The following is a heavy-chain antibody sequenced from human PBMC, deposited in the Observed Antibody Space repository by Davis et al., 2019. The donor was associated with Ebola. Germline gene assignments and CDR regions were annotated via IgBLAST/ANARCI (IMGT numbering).Heavy chain of an antibody. CDR2: ISWDGGST. CDR3: AKGVDYYYGMDV. Sequence: GESLKISCAASGFTFDDYTMHWVRQAPGKGLEWVSLISWDGGSTYYADSVKGRFTISRDNSKNSLYLQMNSLRAEDTALYYCAKGVDYYYGMDVWGQGTTVTVSS. D-gene: IGHD2-15*01. CDR1: GFTFDDYT. V-gene: IGHV3-43*01. J-gene: IGHJ6*02.